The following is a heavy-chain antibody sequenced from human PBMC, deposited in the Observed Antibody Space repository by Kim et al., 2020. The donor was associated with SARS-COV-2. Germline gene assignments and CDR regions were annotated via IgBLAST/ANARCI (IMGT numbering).Heavy chain of an antibody. D-gene: IGHD6-19*01. CDR1: GGSISSGGYY. J-gene: IGHJ4*02. CDR3: ARLYSSGWYRTSHDGVYYFDY. V-gene: IGHV4-31*03. CDR2: IYYSGST. Sequence: SETLSLTCTVSGGSISSGGYYWSWIRQHPGKGLEWIGYIYYSGSTYYNPSLKSRVTISVDTSKNQFSLKLSSVTAADTAVYYCARLYSSGWYRTSHDGVYYFDYWGQGTLVTVSS.